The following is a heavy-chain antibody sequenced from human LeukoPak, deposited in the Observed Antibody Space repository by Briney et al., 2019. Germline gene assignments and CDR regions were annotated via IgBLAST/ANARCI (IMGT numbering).Heavy chain of an antibody. D-gene: IGHD6-25*01. CDR2: IYYSGST. CDR3: VREATSGSFNY. J-gene: IGHJ4*02. V-gene: IGHV4-59*01. Sequence: SETLSLTCAVYGGSFSGYYWSWIRQPPGMGLEWIGYIYYSGSTNYNPSLKSRVTISVDTSKNQFSLRLSSVTAADTAVYYCVREATSGSFNYWGQGTLVTVSS. CDR1: GGSFSGYY.